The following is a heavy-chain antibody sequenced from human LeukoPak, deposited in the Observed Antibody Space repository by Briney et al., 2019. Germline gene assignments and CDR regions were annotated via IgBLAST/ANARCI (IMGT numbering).Heavy chain of an antibody. J-gene: IGHJ5*02. CDR3: ARVLLSNYDFWSGYSNWFDP. V-gene: IGHV4-39*01. D-gene: IGHD3-3*01. CDR1: GGSISSSNYY. CDR2: MYYSGNT. Sequence: SETLSLTCTVSGGSISSSNYYWGWIRQPPGKGLDWIGSMYYSGNTYYNPSLKSRVTISVDTSKNQFSLKLSSVTAADTAVYYCARVLLSNYDFWSGYSNWFDPWGQGTLVTVSS.